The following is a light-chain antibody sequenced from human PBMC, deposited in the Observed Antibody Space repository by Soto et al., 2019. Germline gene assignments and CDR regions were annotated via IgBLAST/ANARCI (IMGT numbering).Light chain of an antibody. CDR2: SNN. CDR3: AAWDDSLNAGV. J-gene: IGLJ3*02. Sequence: QPVLTQPPSASGTPGQRVTISCSGSSSNIGSNTVNWYQQLPGTAPKRLIYSNNQRPSGVPDRFSGSKFGTSASLAISGLLSEDEADYYCAAWDDSLNAGVFGGGTQLTVL. CDR1: SSNIGSNT. V-gene: IGLV1-44*01.